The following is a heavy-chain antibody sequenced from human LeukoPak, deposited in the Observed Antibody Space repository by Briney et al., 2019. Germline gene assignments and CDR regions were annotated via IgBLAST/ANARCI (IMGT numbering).Heavy chain of an antibody. D-gene: IGHD1-1*01. CDR2: IVVGSGNT. J-gene: IGHJ6*02. Sequence: GASVKLSCKASGFTFTSSAMQWVRQARGQRLEWIGWIVVGSGNTNYAQKFQERVTITRDMSTSTACMELSSLRSEDTAVYYCATPSTRQYYYGMDVWGQGTTVTVSS. CDR3: ATPSTRQYYYGMDV. V-gene: IGHV1-58*02. CDR1: GFTFTSSA.